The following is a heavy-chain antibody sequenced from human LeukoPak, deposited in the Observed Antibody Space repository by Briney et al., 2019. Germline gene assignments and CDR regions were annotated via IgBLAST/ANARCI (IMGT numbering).Heavy chain of an antibody. V-gene: IGHV4-59*08. D-gene: IGHD3-10*01. CDR1: GGSISSYY. CDR2: SYFSGST. Sequence: SETLSLTCTVSGGSISSYYWSWIRRPPGKGLERIGYSYFSGSTNYNPSLKSRVTISVDTSKNQFSLKLSSVTAADTAVYYCARRSLCFDPWGQGTLVTVSS. CDR3: ARRSLCFDP. J-gene: IGHJ5*02.